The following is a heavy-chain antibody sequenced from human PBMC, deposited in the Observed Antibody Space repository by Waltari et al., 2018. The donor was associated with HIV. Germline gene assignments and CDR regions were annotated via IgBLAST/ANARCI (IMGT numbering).Heavy chain of an antibody. CDR2: INYSGST. D-gene: IGHD2-21*02. CDR1: GGSIRTGTYY. CDR3: ARAGIETAILFEN. V-gene: IGHV4-39*07. Sequence: HLRLWESGPGPVKPSETLSLNCTVSGGSIRTGTYYWAWIRQPPGKGLEWIGSINYSGSTYYNSSLKSRVTSSFDTSRNQFSLKLTSVTAADTATYYCARAGIETAILFENWGQGTLVTVSS. J-gene: IGHJ1*01.